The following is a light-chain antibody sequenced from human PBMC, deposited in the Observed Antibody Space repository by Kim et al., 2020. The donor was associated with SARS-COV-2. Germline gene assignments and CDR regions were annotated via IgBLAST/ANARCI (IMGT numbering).Light chain of an antibody. CDR1: QSISSY. Sequence: AALGDRVTITCRASQSISSYLNWYQQKPGKAPRLLIYAASSLQSEVPSRFSGSGSGTDFTLTISNLQPEDFATDYCQQSYTTPQDTFGQGTKLEI. CDR2: AAS. J-gene: IGKJ2*01. V-gene: IGKV1-39*01. CDR3: QQSYTTPQDT.